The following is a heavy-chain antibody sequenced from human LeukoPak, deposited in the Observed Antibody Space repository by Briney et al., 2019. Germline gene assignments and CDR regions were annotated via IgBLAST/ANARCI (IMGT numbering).Heavy chain of an antibody. J-gene: IGHJ4*02. D-gene: IGHD5-12*01. CDR2: IYHSGST. V-gene: IGHV4-59*01. Sequence: PSETLSLTCTLSGGSISTYYWSWIRQAPGKGLEWIGYIYHSGSTNYNPSLKSRVTISVDTSKNQFSLKLSSATAADTAVYYRARGGGYASPIGYWGQGALVTVSS. CDR1: GGSISTYY. CDR3: ARGGGYASPIGY.